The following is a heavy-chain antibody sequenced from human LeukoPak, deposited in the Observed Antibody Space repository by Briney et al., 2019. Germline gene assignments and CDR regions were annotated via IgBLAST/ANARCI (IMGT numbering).Heavy chain of an antibody. CDR2: IYSVGST. D-gene: IGHD2/OR15-2a*01. V-gene: IGHV3-66*02. Sequence: PGGSPRLSCAASGFTVSSNYMSWVRQAPGKGLECVSVIYSVGSTYYADSVKGRFTVSRDDSKNTLYLQMNSLRAEDTAVYYCARDRTTGEVDFWGQGTLVTVSS. J-gene: IGHJ4*02. CDR3: ARDRTTGEVDF. CDR1: GFTVSSNY.